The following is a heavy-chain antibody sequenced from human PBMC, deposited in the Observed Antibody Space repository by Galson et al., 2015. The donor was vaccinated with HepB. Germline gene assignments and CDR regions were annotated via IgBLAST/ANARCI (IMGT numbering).Heavy chain of an antibody. V-gene: IGHV1-46*01. Sequence: SVKVSCKASGYTFSNYYLHWVRQAPGQGLVWMGAINPNDGSTSNAQKFQGRLTMTRDTSTNTVYMELSSLGSEDTAVYYCARDLSLDLDYYFDVWGQGTLVAVS. CDR2: INPNDGST. J-gene: IGHJ4*02. CDR3: ARDLSLDLDYYFDV. D-gene: IGHD3/OR15-3a*01. CDR1: GYTFSNYY.